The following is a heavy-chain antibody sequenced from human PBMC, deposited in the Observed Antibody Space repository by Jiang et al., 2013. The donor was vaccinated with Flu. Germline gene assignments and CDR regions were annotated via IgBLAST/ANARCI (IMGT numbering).Heavy chain of an antibody. D-gene: IGHD3-10*01. V-gene: IGHV5-10-1*01. J-gene: IGHJ6*02. CDR1: GYSFTSYW. CDR3: AISPSPMVRGVTPEDYYYYGMDV. Sequence: GAEVKKPGESLRISCKGSGYSFTSYWISWVRQMPGKGLEWMGRIDPSDSYTNYSPSFQGHVTISADKSISTAYLQWSSLKASDTAMYYCAISPSPMVRGVTPEDYYYYGMDVWGQGTTVTVSS. CDR2: IDPSDSYT.